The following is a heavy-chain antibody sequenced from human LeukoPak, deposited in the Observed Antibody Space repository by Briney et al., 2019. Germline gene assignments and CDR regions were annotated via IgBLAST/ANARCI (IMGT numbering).Heavy chain of an antibody. CDR1: GYTFTSYY. CDR3: ARVRTGYSYSHGGFDP. D-gene: IGHD5-18*01. J-gene: IGHJ5*02. CDR2: INPSGGST. Sequence: ASVKVSCKASGYTFTSYYMHWVRQAPGQGLEWMGIINPSGGSTSYAQKFQGRVTMTRDTSTSTVYMELSSLRSEDTAVYYCARVRTGYSYSHGGFDPWGQGTLVTVSS. V-gene: IGHV1-46*01.